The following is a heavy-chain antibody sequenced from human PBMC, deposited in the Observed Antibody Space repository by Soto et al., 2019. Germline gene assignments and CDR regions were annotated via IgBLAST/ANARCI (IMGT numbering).Heavy chain of an antibody. CDR1: GGSISSGGYY. J-gene: IGHJ6*02. CDR2: IYYTGNT. CDR3: ARTRIAAARNYYYYYGMDV. V-gene: IGHV4-31*03. D-gene: IGHD6-13*01. Sequence: SETLSLTCTVSGGSISSGGYYWSWIRQHPEKGLEWIGYIYYTGNTYYNASLKSRVTISVDTSNNQFSLKLSSVTAADTAVYYCARTRIAAARNYYYYYGMDVWGQGTTVTVSS.